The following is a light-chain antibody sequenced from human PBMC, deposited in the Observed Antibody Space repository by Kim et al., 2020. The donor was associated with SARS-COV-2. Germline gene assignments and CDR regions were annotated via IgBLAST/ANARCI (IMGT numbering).Light chain of an antibody. Sequence: SPGERATLSCRARQSVSSSYLAWYQQKPGQAPRLLIYGASSRATGIPDRFSGSGSGTDFTLTISRLEPEDFAVYYCQQYGSSPEYTFGQGTKLEI. CDR3: QQYGSSPEYT. CDR2: GAS. CDR1: QSVSSSY. V-gene: IGKV3-20*01. J-gene: IGKJ2*01.